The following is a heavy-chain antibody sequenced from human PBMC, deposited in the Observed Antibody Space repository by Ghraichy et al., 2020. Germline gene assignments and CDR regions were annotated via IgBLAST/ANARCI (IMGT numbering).Heavy chain of an antibody. J-gene: IGHJ4*02. D-gene: IGHD4-23*01. CDR1: GFSLTTGMC. CDR2: IDWDDDK. Sequence: SGPTLVKPTQTLTLTCTFSGFSLTTGMCMSWVRQPPGKALEWLARIDWDDDKYYNISLKTRLTIYRDTSKNQVVLTMTNMDPADTGTYYCARMCGAVTVITYPDYWGPGTPVTVSS. CDR3: ARMCGAVTVITYPDY. V-gene: IGHV2-70*11.